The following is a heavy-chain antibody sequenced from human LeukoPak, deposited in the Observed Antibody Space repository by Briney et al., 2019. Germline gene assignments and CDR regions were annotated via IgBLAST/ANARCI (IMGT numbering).Heavy chain of an antibody. CDR1: GFTFSTYD. J-gene: IGHJ3*02. Sequence: GGSLRLSCAASGFTFSTYDMQWVRQPPGTGLEWVSGINRSGGTYYTDSVKGRFTISRDNSKNTLYPQMNSLRAEDTAVYYCAKGGYFAFETWGQGTMVAVSS. CDR2: INRSGGT. D-gene: IGHD2-2*03. V-gene: IGHV3-23*01. CDR3: AKGGYFAFET.